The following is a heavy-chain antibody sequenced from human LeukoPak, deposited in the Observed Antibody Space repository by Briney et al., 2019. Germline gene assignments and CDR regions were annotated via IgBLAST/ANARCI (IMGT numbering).Heavy chain of an antibody. V-gene: IGHV1-18*01. CDR1: GYTFTSHG. J-gene: IGHJ6*03. Sequence: ASVKVSCKASGYTFTSHGISWVRQAPGQGLEWMGWISAYNGNTNYAQELQGRVTMTTDTSTSTAYMELRSLRSDDTAVYYCARDGSGAYYYYMDVWGKGTAVTVSS. CDR2: ISAYNGNT. CDR3: ARDGSGAYYYYMDV. D-gene: IGHD6-25*01.